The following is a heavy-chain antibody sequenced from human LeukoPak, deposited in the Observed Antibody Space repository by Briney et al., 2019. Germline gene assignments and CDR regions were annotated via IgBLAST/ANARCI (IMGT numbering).Heavy chain of an antibody. CDR3: ARSVGSTSGFDP. CDR1: GFTFSSYA. D-gene: IGHD2-2*01. Sequence: GGSLRLSCAASGFTFSSYAMHWVRQAPGKGLEWVAVISYDGSNKYYADSVKGRFTISRDNSKNTLYLQMNGLRAEDTAVYYCARSVGSTSGFDPWGQGTLVTVSS. CDR2: ISYDGSNK. J-gene: IGHJ5*02. V-gene: IGHV3-30-3*01.